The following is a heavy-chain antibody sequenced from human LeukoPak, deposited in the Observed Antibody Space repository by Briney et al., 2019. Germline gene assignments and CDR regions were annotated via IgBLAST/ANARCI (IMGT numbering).Heavy chain of an antibody. J-gene: IGHJ4*02. Sequence: PGGSLRLSCAASGFTFSSYAMSWVRQAPGKGLEWVSTISGSGGSTYYADSVKGRFTISRDNSKNTLYLQMNSLRAEDTAVYYCANKLGHPAANVVDYWGQGTLVTVSS. CDR1: GFTFSSYA. CDR2: ISGSGGST. V-gene: IGHV3-23*01. D-gene: IGHD2-2*01. CDR3: ANKLGHPAANVVDY.